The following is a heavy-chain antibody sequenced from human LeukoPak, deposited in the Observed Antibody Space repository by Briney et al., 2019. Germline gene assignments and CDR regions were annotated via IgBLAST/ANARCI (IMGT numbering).Heavy chain of an antibody. V-gene: IGHV3-11*05. J-gene: IGHJ5*02. Sequence: PGGSLRLSCAASGFSFSEYYMSWIRQAPGKGLEWISHISSGSSDTNYADSVKGRFTISRDNTKNALFPQMNTLRAEDTAVYYCARDLGGHCSTTTCPGWFDPWGQGTLVTVSS. CDR2: ISSGSSDT. CDR1: GFSFSEYY. D-gene: IGHD2-2*01. CDR3: ARDLGGHCSTTTCPGWFDP.